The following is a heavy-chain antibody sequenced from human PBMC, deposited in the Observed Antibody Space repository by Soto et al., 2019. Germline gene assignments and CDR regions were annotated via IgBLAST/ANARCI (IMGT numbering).Heavy chain of an antibody. CDR1: GGSISSGGYY. CDR3: ARNFDKRIFGVVISALGD. D-gene: IGHD3-3*01. Sequence: SETLSLTCTVSGGSISSGGYYWSWIRQHPGKGLEWIGYIYYSGSTYYNPSLKSRVTISVDTSKNQFSLKLSSVTAADTAVYYCARNFDKRIFGVVISALGDWGQGTLVTVSS. CDR2: IYYSGST. J-gene: IGHJ4*02. V-gene: IGHV4-31*03.